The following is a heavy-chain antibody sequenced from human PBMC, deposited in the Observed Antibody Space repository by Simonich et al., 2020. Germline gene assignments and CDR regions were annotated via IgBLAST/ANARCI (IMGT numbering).Heavy chain of an antibody. Sequence: QVQLVQSGAEVKKHGASVKVSCKASGYTFTGYYMHWVRQAPGQGLEWMGWINPNRGGTNYAKKFQGRVTMTRDTSISTAYMELSRLRSDDTAVYYCARGPRWTGDDAFDIWGQGTMVTVSS. CDR3: ARGPRWTGDDAFDI. D-gene: IGHD7-27*01. V-gene: IGHV1-2*02. CDR1: GYTFTGYY. CDR2: INPNRGGT. J-gene: IGHJ3*02.